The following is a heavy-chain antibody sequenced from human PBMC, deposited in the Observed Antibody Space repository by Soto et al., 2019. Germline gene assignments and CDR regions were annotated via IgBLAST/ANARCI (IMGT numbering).Heavy chain of an antibody. CDR1: GFTISSYA. Sequence: GGSLRLSCEASGFTISSYAMSWVRQAPGRGLEWVSAISASGGSTYYPDSVKGRFTISRDNSKNTLYLQMNSLRAEDTAVYYCARTPKIGYCSGGSCSTCDYWGQGTLVTVSS. CDR3: ARTPKIGYCSGGSCSTCDY. V-gene: IGHV3-23*01. D-gene: IGHD2-15*01. CDR2: ISASGGST. J-gene: IGHJ4*02.